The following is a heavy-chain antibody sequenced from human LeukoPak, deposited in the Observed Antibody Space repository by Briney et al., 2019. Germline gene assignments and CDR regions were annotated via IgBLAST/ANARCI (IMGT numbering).Heavy chain of an antibody. CDR3: ARGFRGYYFDY. J-gene: IGHJ4*02. V-gene: IGHV3-7*03. CDR2: IKQDGSEK. Sequence: GGSQRLSCVASGFTFSNHAMTWVRQAPGKGLEWVANIKQDGSEKYYVDSVKGRFTVSRDNAKNSLYLQMNSLRAEDTAVYYCARGFRGYYFDYWGQGTVVTVSS. D-gene: IGHD2-21*01. CDR1: GFTFSNHA.